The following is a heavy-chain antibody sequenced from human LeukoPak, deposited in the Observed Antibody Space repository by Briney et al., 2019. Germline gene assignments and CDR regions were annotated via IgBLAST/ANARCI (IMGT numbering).Heavy chain of an antibody. CDR1: GYTFTGYY. D-gene: IGHD3-22*01. J-gene: IGHJ6*02. CDR3: ARDRAYYYDSSGYYYYYGMDV. V-gene: IGHV1-2*02. CDR2: INPNSGGT. Sequence: SVKVSCKASGYTFTGYYMHWVRLAPGQGLEWMGWINPNSGGTNYAQKFQGRVTMTRDTSISTAYMELSRLRSDDTAVYYCARDRAYYYDSSGYYYYYGMDVWGQGTTVTVSS.